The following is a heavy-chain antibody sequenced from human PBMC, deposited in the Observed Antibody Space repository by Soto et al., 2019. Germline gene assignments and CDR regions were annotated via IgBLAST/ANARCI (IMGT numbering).Heavy chain of an antibody. CDR2: IRAYNGNT. V-gene: IGHV1-18*01. D-gene: IGHD3-22*01. CDR3: ARGKGTLVVIEGDYFDY. CDR1: GYTFTSYG. J-gene: IGHJ4*02. Sequence: ASVKVSCKASGYTFTSYGISWVRQAPGQGLEWMGWIRAYNGNTNYAQKLQGRVTMTTDASTSTAYMELRSLRSDDTAVYYCARGKGTLVVIEGDYFDYWGQGTLVTVSS.